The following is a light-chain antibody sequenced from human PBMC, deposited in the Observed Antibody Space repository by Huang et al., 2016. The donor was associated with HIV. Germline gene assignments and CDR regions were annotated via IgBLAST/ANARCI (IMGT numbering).Light chain of an antibody. Sequence: ERVMTQSPATRSVSPGERATLLCRASQSVSNNLAWYQQKPGQAPRLLIYGASTRVPGIPARVGGSGSGTECTRTISSLQSEDFAVYYCQQYNNWPPGTFGQGTKVEIK. CDR3: QQYNNWPPGT. J-gene: IGKJ1*01. CDR1: QSVSNN. V-gene: IGKV3-15*01. CDR2: GAS.